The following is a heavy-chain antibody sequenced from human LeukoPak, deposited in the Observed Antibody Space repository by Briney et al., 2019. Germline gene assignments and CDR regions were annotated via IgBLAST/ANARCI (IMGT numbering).Heavy chain of an antibody. CDR1: GFTFDDYG. J-gene: IGHJ4*02. V-gene: IGHV3-20*04. CDR3: AKDLSGLAAAGRGIDY. D-gene: IGHD6-13*01. CDR2: INWNGGST. Sequence: GGSLRLSCAASGFTFDDYGMSWVRQAPGKGLEWVSGINWNGGSTGYADSVKGRFTISRDNAKNSLYLQMNSLRAEDTALYYCAKDLSGLAAAGRGIDYWGQGTLVTVSS.